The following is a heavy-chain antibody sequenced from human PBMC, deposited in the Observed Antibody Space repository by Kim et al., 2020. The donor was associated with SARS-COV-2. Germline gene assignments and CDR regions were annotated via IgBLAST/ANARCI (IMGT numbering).Heavy chain of an antibody. CDR3: ARDGQTAAGNPNYYYYYG. Sequence: GGSLRLSCAASGFTFSSYGMHWVRQAPGKGLEWVAVIWYDGSNKYYAYSVKGRFTISRDNSKNTLYLQMNSLRAEDTAVYYCARDGQTAAGNPNYYYYYG. CDR2: IWYDGSNK. J-gene: IGHJ6*01. D-gene: IGHD6-13*01. V-gene: IGHV3-33*01. CDR1: GFTFSSYG.